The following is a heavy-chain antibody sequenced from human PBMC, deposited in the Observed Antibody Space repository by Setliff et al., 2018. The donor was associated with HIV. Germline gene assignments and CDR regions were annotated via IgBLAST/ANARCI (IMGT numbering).Heavy chain of an antibody. D-gene: IGHD3-9*01. CDR3: ARPRTGYYYMDV. Sequence: LRLSCAASGFTFSTYRMNWVRQAPGKGLEWVSSISSSSSYIYYADSLKGRFTISRDNAKNSLYLQMNSRRAEDTAVYYCARPRTGYYYMDVWGKGTTVTVSS. CDR2: ISSSSSYI. V-gene: IGHV3-21*01. CDR1: GFTFSTYR. J-gene: IGHJ6*03.